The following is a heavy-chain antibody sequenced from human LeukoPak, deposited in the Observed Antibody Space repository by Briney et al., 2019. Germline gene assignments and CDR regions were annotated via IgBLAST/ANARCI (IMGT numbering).Heavy chain of an antibody. J-gene: IGHJ6*02. Sequence: QAGRSLRLSCAASGFTFSNYGMHWVRQAPGKGLEWVAVISYDESDKYYADSVKGRFTISRDNSKNTLYLQMNSLRPEDTAVYYCAKGVVAATNAAYYGMDVWGRGTTVTVSS. V-gene: IGHV3-30*18. D-gene: IGHD2-15*01. CDR2: ISYDESDK. CDR1: GFTFSNYG. CDR3: AKGVVAATNAAYYGMDV.